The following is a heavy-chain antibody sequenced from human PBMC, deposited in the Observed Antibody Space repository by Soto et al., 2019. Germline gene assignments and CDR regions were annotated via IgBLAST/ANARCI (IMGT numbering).Heavy chain of an antibody. CDR1: GAYVSDFS. J-gene: IGHJ1*01. CDR3: ARESGENRTYEAH. D-gene: IGHD1-26*01. Sequence: QVQQLESGPGLVKPWDTLSLTCPVSGAYVSDFSWSWIRQPAGQGLEWIGRITVNGITQYTPSFRSRVTMSLDTSRNQFSVNLQSATAADTALYYCARESGENRTYEAHWGQGTLVTVSS. V-gene: IGHV4-4*07. CDR2: ITVNGIT.